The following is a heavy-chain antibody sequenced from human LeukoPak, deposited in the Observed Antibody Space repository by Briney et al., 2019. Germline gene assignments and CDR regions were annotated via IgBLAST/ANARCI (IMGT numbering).Heavy chain of an antibody. J-gene: IGHJ4*02. CDR1: GFTFSSYG. Sequence: GGSLRLSCAGSGFTFSSYGMHWVRQAPGKGLEWVAVIWYDGSNKYYADFVKGRFTISRDNSKNTLDLQMTSLRDEDTAVYYCARDKAGDHDYWGQGTLVTVSS. V-gene: IGHV3-33*08. CDR3: ARDKAGDHDY. D-gene: IGHD7-27*01. CDR2: IWYDGSNK.